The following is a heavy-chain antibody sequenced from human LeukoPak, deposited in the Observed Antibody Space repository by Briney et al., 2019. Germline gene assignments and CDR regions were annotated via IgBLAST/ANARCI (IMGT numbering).Heavy chain of an antibody. D-gene: IGHD6-6*01. CDR2: ISSSSSYI. J-gene: IGHJ3*02. CDR3: AIVHHNDAFDI. V-gene: IGHV3-21*01. CDR1: GFTFGSYS. Sequence: GGSLSLSCAASGFTFGSYSMNWARQAPGKGLEWVSSISSSSSYIYYADSVKGRFTISRDNDKNSLYLQMNNLRAEDTAVYYCAIVHHNDAFDIWGQGTMVTVSA.